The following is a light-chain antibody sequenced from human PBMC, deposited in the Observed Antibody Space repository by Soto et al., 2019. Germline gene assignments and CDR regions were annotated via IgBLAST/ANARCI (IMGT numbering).Light chain of an antibody. CDR3: GSWDSSLSAYV. J-gene: IGLJ1*01. V-gene: IGLV1-51*01. CDR2: DDN. Sequence: QSVLTRPPLVSAGPGQKVTISCSGSSSNIGGNSVSWYQRLPGTAPKLLIYDDNKRPSGIPDRFSGSKSGTSATLGITGFQTGDEADYYCGSWDSSLSAYVFGTGTKVTVL. CDR1: SSNIGGNS.